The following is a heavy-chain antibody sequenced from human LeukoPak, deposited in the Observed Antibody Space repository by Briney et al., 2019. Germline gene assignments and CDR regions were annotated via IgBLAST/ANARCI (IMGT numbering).Heavy chain of an antibody. J-gene: IGHJ5*02. V-gene: IGHV4-39*01. CDR3: ARLRRPVAASQNWFDP. Sequence: SETLSLTCTVSGGSISSSSYYWGWIRQPPGKGLEWIGSIYYSGSTYYNPSLKSRVTISVDTSKNQFSLKLSSVTAADTAVYYCARLRRPVAASQNWFDPWGQGTLVTVSS. D-gene: IGHD6-19*01. CDR2: IYYSGST. CDR1: GGSISSSSYY.